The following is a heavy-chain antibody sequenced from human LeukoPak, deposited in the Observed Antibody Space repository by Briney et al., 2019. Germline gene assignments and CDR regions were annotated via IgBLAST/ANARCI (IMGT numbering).Heavy chain of an antibody. V-gene: IGHV4-34*01. CDR3: ARGRKPQLLRPPRGFDY. D-gene: IGHD2-2*01. Sequence: SETLSLTCAVYGGSFSGYYWSWIRQPPGKGLEWIGEINHGGSTNYNPSLKSRVTISVDTSKNQFSLKLSSVTAADTAVYYCARGRKPQLLRPPRGFDYWGQGTLVTVSS. CDR1: GGSFSGYY. J-gene: IGHJ4*02. CDR2: INHGGST.